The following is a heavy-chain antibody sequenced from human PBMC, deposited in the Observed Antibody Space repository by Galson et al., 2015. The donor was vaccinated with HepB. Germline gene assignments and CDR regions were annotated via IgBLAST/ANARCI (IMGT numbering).Heavy chain of an antibody. D-gene: IGHD2-15*01. J-gene: IGHJ1*01. Sequence: SLRLSCAASGFTFGDYAMSWFRQAPGKGLEWVGFIRSKAYGGTTEYAASVKGRFTISRDDSKSIAYLQMNSLKTEDTAVYYCTRDSHMGGLAEYFQHWGQGTLVTVSS. V-gene: IGHV3-49*03. CDR3: TRDSHMGGLAEYFQH. CDR1: GFTFGDYA. CDR2: IRSKAYGGTT.